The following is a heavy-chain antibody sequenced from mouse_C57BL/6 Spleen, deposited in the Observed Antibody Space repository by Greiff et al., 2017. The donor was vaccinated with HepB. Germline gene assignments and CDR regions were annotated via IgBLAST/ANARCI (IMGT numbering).Heavy chain of an antibody. V-gene: IGHV10-1*01. Sequence: EAGGGLVQPKGSLKLSCAASGFSFNTYAMNWVRQAPGKGLEWVARIRSKSNNYATYYADSVKDRFTISRDDSESMLYLQMNNLKTEDIAMYYCVRHDSSGLFAYWGQGTLVTVSA. CDR2: IRSKSNNYAT. J-gene: IGHJ3*01. D-gene: IGHD3-2*02. CDR3: VRHDSSGLFAY. CDR1: GFSFNTYA.